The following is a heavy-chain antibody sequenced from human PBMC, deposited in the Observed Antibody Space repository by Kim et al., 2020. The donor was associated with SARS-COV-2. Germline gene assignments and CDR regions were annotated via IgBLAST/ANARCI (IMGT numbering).Heavy chain of an antibody. V-gene: IGHV3-13*04. D-gene: IGHD1-26*01. CDR1: GFTFSSYD. J-gene: IGHJ6*02. Sequence: GGSLRLSCAASGFTFSSYDMHRVRQATGKGLEWVSAIGTAGDTYYPGSVKGRFTISRENAKNSLYLQMNSLRAGDTAVYYCARERGVGGMDVWGQGTTVTVSS. CDR3: ARERGVGGMDV. CDR2: IGTAGDT.